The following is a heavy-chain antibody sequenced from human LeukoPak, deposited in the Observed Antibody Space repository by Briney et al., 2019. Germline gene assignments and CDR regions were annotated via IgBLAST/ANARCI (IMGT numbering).Heavy chain of an antibody. D-gene: IGHD2-21*02. CDR2: INPIFWKA. V-gene: IGHV1-69*01. CDR3: ARVKPAYCGGDCYWYNWFGP. CDR1: GGTFSSYA. J-gene: IGHJ5*02. Sequence: SVKVFCKASGGTFSSYAISWVRQAPGQGGEWVGGINPIFWKANYAQKFQGRVTITADESTSTAYMELSSLRSEDTAVYYCARVKPAYCGGDCYWYNWFGPWGQGTLVTVSS.